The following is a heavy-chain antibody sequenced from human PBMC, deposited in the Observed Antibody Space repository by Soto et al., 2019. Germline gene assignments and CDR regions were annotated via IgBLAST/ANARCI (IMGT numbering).Heavy chain of an antibody. CDR3: ARXGIWLGEHYYYYSGLDV. D-gene: IGHD3-10*01. J-gene: IGHJ6*02. CDR1: GYNFTTYW. V-gene: IGHV5-10-1*01. Sequence: PGESLKISCKGSGYNFTTYWISWVRQMPGKGLEWMGKIDLSESYSSYSPSFQGHVTISVDKSTSTVYLQWSVLKASDTAMYYCARXGIWLGEHYYYYSGLDVWGQGTTVTVSS. CDR2: IDLSESYS.